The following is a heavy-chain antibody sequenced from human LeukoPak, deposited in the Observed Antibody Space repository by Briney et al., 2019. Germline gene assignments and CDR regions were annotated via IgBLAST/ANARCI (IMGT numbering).Heavy chain of an antibody. CDR1: GGSISSYY. CDR2: IYYGGST. Sequence: PSETLSLTCTVSGGSISSYYWSWIRQPPGKGLEWIGYIYYGGSTNYNPSLKSRVTISVDTSKNQFSLKLSSVTAADTVVYYCARQKVKGQLPHFDYWGQGTLVTVSS. D-gene: IGHD2-2*01. J-gene: IGHJ4*02. CDR3: ARQKVKGQLPHFDY. V-gene: IGHV4-59*08.